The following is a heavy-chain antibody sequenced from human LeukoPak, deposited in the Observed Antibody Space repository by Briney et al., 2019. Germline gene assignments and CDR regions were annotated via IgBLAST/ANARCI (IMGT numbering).Heavy chain of an antibody. V-gene: IGHV4-59*01. CDR3: AAGEPYYFDY. CDR2: IYYSGST. J-gene: IGHJ4*02. D-gene: IGHD1-26*01. Sequence: TASETLSLTCTVSGGSLTGYFWSWIRQPPGKGLEWIGYIYYSGSTNYNPSLKSRVTISVDTSKNQFSLKLSSVTAADTAVYYCAAGEPYYFDYWGQGTLVTVSS. CDR1: GGSLTGYF.